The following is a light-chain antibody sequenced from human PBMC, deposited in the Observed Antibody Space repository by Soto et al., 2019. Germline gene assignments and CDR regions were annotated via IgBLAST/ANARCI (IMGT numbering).Light chain of an antibody. CDR2: DVT. CDR3: CSYAGTVAYV. Sequence: QSDLNQPPSGFRSPWQAVTFSLTGTTKDVGDYNFVSWYQQHPGNAPKLMIYDVTKRPSGIPNRFSGSKSGNTASLTISGLQAEDEADYYCCSYAGTVAYVFGTGTKVTVL. CDR1: TKDVGDYNF. J-gene: IGLJ1*01. V-gene: IGLV2-11*01.